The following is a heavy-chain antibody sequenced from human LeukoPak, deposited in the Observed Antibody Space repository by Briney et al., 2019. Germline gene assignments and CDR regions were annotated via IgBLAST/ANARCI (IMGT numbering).Heavy chain of an antibody. CDR3: AKSIVNSGTYIPFDY. D-gene: IGHD1-26*01. V-gene: IGHV3-23*01. CDR1: GFTFSSYG. Sequence: GGSLRLSCAASGFTFSSYGMSWVRQAPGKGLEWVSAISGSGGSTYYADSVKGRFTISRDKSKNSLYLQMNSLRVEDTAIYYCAKSIVNSGTYIPFDYWGQGTLVTVSS. J-gene: IGHJ4*02. CDR2: ISGSGGST.